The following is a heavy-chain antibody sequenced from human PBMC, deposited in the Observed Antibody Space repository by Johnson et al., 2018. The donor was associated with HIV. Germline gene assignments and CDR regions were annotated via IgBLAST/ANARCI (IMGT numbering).Heavy chain of an antibody. J-gene: IGHJ3*02. Sequence: EVQLVESGGGLVKPGGSLRLSCAASGFTFSTYWMHWVRQAPGKGLVWVSRINSDGSSTSYADSVKGRFTISRDNSKNTVYLQMSGLRVEDTAVYYCARDGPYYDSSGYYYGTVFYAFDIWGQGTMVTVSS. V-gene: IGHV3-74*01. CDR3: ARDGPYYDSSGYYYGTVFYAFDI. CDR1: GFTFSTYW. CDR2: INSDGSST. D-gene: IGHD3-22*01.